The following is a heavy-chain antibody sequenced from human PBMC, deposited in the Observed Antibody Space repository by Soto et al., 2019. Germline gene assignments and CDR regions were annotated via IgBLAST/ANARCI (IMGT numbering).Heavy chain of an antibody. Sequence: ETLSLTCSVSGYSISSGYYWCWIRQSPGKGLEWIGSIYHSGSTYYNPSLKSRVTISVDTSNNQFSLKLSSVTAADTAVYYCATNYYDSSGYLKRGDYYYYGMDVWGQGTTVTVS. J-gene: IGHJ6*02. CDR1: GYSISSGYY. CDR3: ATNYYDSSGYLKRGDYYYYGMDV. V-gene: IGHV4-38-2*01. D-gene: IGHD3-22*01. CDR2: IYHSGST.